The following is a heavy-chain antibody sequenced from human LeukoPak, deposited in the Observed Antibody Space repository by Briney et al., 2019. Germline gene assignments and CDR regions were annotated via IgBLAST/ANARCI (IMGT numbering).Heavy chain of an antibody. V-gene: IGHV4-39*01. Sequence: SGTLCLTCTVSGGSITSSNYYWGWIRQPPGKWLEWIGNIYYSGRTYYNPSLKSRVTTSVDTSKNQFSLKLRSVTAADTAVYFCARLRYCNSTTCYEGDYYYMDVWGKGTTVTVSS. CDR3: ARLRYCNSTTCYEGDYYYMDV. J-gene: IGHJ6*03. D-gene: IGHD2-2*01. CDR2: IYYSGRT. CDR1: GGSITSSNYY.